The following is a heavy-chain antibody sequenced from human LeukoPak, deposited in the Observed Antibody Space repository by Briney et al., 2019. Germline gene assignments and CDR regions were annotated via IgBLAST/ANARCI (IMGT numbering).Heavy chain of an antibody. J-gene: IGHJ4*02. CDR1: GFTFSDYY. CDR2: ISSSGSTI. Sequence: GGSLRLSCAASGFTFSDYYMSWIRQAPGKGLEWVSYISSSGSTIYYADSVKGRFTISRDNAKNSLYLQMNSLRAEDTAVYYCAKDLYDSSGSRYDYWGQGTLVTVSS. D-gene: IGHD3-22*01. V-gene: IGHV3-11*01. CDR3: AKDLYDSSGSRYDY.